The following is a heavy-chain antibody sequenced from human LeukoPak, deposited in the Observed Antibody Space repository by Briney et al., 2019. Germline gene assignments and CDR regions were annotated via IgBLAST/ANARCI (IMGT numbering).Heavy chain of an antibody. CDR3: ARSIDIDY. D-gene: IGHD2-21*01. CDR2: ISNNGGYT. CDR1: GFTFSSSA. J-gene: IGHJ4*02. V-gene: IGHV3-23*01. Sequence: GGSLRLSCAASGFTFSSSAMSWVRQAPGKGLEWVSAISNNGGYTYYADSVKGRFTISRDTAKNSLYLQMNSLRAEDTAVYYCARSIDIDYWGQGTLVTVSS.